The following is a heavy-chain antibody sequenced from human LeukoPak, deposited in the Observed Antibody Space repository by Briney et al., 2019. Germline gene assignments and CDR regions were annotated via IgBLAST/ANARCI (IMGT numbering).Heavy chain of an antibody. J-gene: IGHJ4*02. CDR2: MNPNSGNT. CDR1: GYTFTSYD. D-gene: IGHD6-19*01. V-gene: IGHV1-8*01. CDR3: ARDEAKFSGWFETYYFDY. Sequence: ASVTVSCTASGYTFTSYDINWVRQATGQGLEWLGWMNPNSGNTGYAQKFQGRVTMTRNTSISTAYMELSSLRSEDTAVYYCARDEAKFSGWFETYYFDYWGQGTLVTVSS.